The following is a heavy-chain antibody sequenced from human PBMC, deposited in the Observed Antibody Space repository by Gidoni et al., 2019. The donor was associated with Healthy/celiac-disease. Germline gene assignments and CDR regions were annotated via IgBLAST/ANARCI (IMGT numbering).Heavy chain of an antibody. D-gene: IGHD6-6*01. Sequence: QVQLVQSGAEVKKPGSSVKVSCKASGGTFSSYAISWVRQAPGQGLEWMGGIIPIFGTANYAQKFQGRVTITADESTSTAYMELSSLRSEDTAVYYCARGRDIAARRGYAHAFDIWGQGTMVTVSS. CDR2: IIPIFGTA. CDR1: GGTFSSYA. J-gene: IGHJ3*02. V-gene: IGHV1-69*01. CDR3: ARGRDIAARRGYAHAFDI.